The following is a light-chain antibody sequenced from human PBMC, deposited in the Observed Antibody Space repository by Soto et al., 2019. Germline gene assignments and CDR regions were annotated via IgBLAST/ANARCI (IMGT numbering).Light chain of an antibody. CDR3: SSYTSSNTGV. CDR2: EVS. V-gene: IGLV2-14*01. CDR1: SSDVGDYNY. Sequence: QSALTQPPSASGSPGQSVTISCTGTSSDVGDYNYVSWYQQHPGKAPKVMIYEVSNRPSGVSSRFSGSKSGNTASLTISGLQAEDEADYYCSSYTSSNTGVFGTGTKVTVL. J-gene: IGLJ1*01.